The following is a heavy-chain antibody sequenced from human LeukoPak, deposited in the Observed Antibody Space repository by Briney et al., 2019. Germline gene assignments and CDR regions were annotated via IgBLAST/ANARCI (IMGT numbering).Heavy chain of an antibody. CDR3: ARVAGDFWSPPDAFDI. CDR1: GDSITNRSHY. D-gene: IGHD3-3*01. CDR2: IYFSGIT. J-gene: IGHJ3*02. V-gene: IGHV4-39*07. Sequence: SETLSLTCAVSGDSITNRSHYWAWIRQSPEKGLEWIATIYFSGITYYNHFLKSRVTISVDTSKNQFSLKLSSVTAADTAVYYCARVAGDFWSPPDAFDIWGQGTMVTVSS.